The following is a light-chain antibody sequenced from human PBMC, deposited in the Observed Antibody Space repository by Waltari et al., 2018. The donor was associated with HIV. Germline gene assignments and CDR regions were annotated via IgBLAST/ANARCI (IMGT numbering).Light chain of an antibody. CDR1: SSDIGAPYD. V-gene: IGLV1-40*01. CDR2: NNH. J-gene: IGLJ2*01. Sequence: QSVLTQPPSMSAAPGQRVTISCTGSSSDIGAPYDVHWYQQLPGTAPKLLIYNNHNRPSGVPDRFSGSKSGTSASLAITGLQPEDEAEYFCQSYDNSLKVIFGGGTRLTVL. CDR3: QSYDNSLKVI.